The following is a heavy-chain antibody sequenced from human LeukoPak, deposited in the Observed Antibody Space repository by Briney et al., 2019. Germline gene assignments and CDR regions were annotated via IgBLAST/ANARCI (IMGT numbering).Heavy chain of an antibody. D-gene: IGHD6-13*01. Sequence: GSLRLSCAASGFTVSSNYMSWVRQAPGKGLEWVSVIYSGGSTYYADSVKGRFTISRDNSKNTLYLQMNSLRAEDTAVYYCARGIAAAGMALDYWGQGTLVTVSS. CDR2: IYSGGST. V-gene: IGHV3-66*01. J-gene: IGHJ4*02. CDR3: ARGIAAAGMALDY. CDR1: GFTVSSNY.